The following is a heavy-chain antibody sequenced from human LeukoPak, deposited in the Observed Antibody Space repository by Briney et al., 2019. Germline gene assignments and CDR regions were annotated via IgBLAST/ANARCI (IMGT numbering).Heavy chain of an antibody. V-gene: IGHV4-31*03. J-gene: IGHJ3*02. CDR2: IYYSGST. Sequence: PSQTLSLTCTVSGGSISSGGYYWSWIRQHPGKGLEWIGYIYYSGSTYYNPSLKSRVTISVDTSKNQFSLKLSSATAADTAVYYCAREKTAYYYDSSGYSEGAFDIWGQGTMVTVSS. CDR3: AREKTAYYYDSSGYSEGAFDI. D-gene: IGHD3-22*01. CDR1: GGSISSGGYY.